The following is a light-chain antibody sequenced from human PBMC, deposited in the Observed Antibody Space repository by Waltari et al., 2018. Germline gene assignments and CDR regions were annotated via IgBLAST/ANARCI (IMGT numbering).Light chain of an antibody. Sequence: DIQMTQSPSSLSASVGDKVTISCRASQTVSNYLHWYQQKPGKAPNLLIYEASTWQSGIPSRFSGSGSGTDFTLTISSLQPEDFATYYCQQTYSFPRTFGQGTNLEIK. CDR2: EAS. V-gene: IGKV1-39*01. J-gene: IGKJ2*01. CDR1: QTVSNY. CDR3: QQTYSFPRT.